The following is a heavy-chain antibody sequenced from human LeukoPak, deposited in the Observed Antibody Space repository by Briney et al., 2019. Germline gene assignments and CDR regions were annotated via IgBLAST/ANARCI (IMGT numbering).Heavy chain of an antibody. Sequence: GASVKVSCKASGYTFTGYYMHWVRQAPGQGLEWMGWINPNSGGTNYAQKFQGRVTMTRDTSISTAYMELSRLRSDDTAVYYCARDPSIAARPTFWFAYWGQGTLVTVSS. V-gene: IGHV1-2*02. J-gene: IGHJ4*02. CDR2: INPNSGGT. CDR3: ARDPSIAARPTFWFAY. D-gene: IGHD6-6*01. CDR1: GYTFTGYY.